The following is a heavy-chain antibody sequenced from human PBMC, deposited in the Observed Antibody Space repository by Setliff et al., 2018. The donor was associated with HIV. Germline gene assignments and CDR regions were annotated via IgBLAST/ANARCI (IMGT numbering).Heavy chain of an antibody. CDR3: AKAPLTIVATGGEDC. CDR2: IGASGGGT. V-gene: IGHV3-23*01. D-gene: IGHD6-13*01. CDR1: GFTFSSYS. Sequence: GGSLRLSCAASGFTFSSYSMNWVRQAPGKGLEWVSAIGASGGGTYYADFVKGRFTISRDNSKNTLYLQMNSLRAEDTAVYYCAKAPLTIVATGGEDCWGQGTLVTVSS. J-gene: IGHJ4*02.